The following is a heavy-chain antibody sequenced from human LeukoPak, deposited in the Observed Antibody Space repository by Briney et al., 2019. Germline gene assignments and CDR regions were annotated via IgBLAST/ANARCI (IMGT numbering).Heavy chain of an antibody. CDR3: ARDPGYSSGWSLDY. CDR1: GFXLSSYG. Sequence: GRSLRLSCAASGFXLSSYGMHWVRQAPGKGLEWVAVIGYDESNKYYADSVKGRFTISRDNSKNTLYLQMNSLRAEDTAVYYCARDPGYSSGWSLDYWGQGTLVTVSS. V-gene: IGHV3-33*01. J-gene: IGHJ4*02. CDR2: IGYDESNK. D-gene: IGHD6-19*01.